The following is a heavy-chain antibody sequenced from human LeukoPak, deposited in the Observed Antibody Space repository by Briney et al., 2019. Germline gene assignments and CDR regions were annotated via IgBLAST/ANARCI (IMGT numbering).Heavy chain of an antibody. CDR3: ATPWGGFGELAY. Sequence: PSETLSLTCTVSGGSISSSSYYWGWIRQPPGKGLAWIGSIYYSGSTYYNPSLKSRVTISVDTSKNQFSLKLSSVTAADTAVYYCATPWGGFGELAYWGQGTLVTVSS. CDR2: IYYSGST. D-gene: IGHD3-10*01. V-gene: IGHV4-39*01. J-gene: IGHJ4*02. CDR1: GGSISSSSYY.